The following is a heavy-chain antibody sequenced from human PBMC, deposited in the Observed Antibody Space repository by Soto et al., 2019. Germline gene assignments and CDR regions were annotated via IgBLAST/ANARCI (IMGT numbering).Heavy chain of an antibody. J-gene: IGHJ5*02. Sequence: SDTLSLTSTVSGGSICSGGYYWSWIRQHPGKGLEWIGYIYYSGSTYYNPSLKSRVTISVDTSKNQFSLKLSSVTAADTAVYYCARAPSGSYYRVSWFDPWGQGTLVTVS. CDR3: ARAPSGSYYRVSWFDP. V-gene: IGHV4-31*03. CDR1: GGSICSGGYY. D-gene: IGHD3-10*01. CDR2: IYYSGST.